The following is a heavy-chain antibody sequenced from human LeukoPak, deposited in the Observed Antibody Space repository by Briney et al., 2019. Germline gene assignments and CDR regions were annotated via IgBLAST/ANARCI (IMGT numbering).Heavy chain of an antibody. CDR3: AKARQEVVLPYFREPGS. J-gene: IGHJ5*02. V-gene: IGHV3-23*01. Sequence: GGSLRLSCTASGFTFNTHAMSWVRRAPGKGLEWLSAISGRGDGTYYADPVKGRFTVSRDNSRNTLYLQMNSLRADDTAVYYCAKARQEVVLPYFREPGSWGQGTLVSV. CDR1: GFTFNTHA. CDR2: ISGRGDGT. D-gene: IGHD1-14*01.